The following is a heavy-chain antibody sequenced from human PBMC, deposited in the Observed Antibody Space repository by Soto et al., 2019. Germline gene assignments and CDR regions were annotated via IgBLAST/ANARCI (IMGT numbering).Heavy chain of an antibody. CDR2: IIPIFGTA. D-gene: IGHD3-10*01. V-gene: IGHV1-69*14. J-gene: IGHJ4*02. CDR1: GGTFSSYA. CDR3: AAPQGAGRYYYWFDY. Sequence: QVQLVQSGDEVKKPGSSVKVSCKASGGTFSSYAISWVRQAPGQGLEWMGGIIPIFGTANYAQKFQGRVTITANKSTGAVYMGLSSLIAEDTVVYYCAAPQGAGRYYYWFDYWGQGTLVTVSS.